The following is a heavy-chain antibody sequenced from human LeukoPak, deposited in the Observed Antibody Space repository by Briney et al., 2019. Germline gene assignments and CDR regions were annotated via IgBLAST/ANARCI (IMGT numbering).Heavy chain of an antibody. J-gene: IGHJ4*02. V-gene: IGHV2-70*04. CDR2: LEWYDEK. D-gene: IGHD4-17*01. Sequence: SGPTLVNPTQTLTLTCTFSGFSLSTSGMRVSLIRQPPGKALEWLAHLEWYDEKFYRTFLRTRVIIYKDNSKNHVVLPMTNMDPVDTATYYCARSWRTTADFDYWGQGTLVTVSS. CDR1: GFSLSTSGMR. CDR3: ARSWRTTADFDY.